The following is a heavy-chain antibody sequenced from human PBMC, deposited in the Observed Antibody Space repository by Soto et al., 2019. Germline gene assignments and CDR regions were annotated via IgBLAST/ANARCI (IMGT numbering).Heavy chain of an antibody. CDR1: GGSFSGYY. V-gene: IGHV4-34*01. D-gene: IGHD3-3*01. Sequence: PSETLSLACAVCGGSFSGYYRGWVRQPPGKGLGWIGEINHSGSTNYNPSLKSRVTISVDTSKNQFSLKLSSVTAADTAVYYCARGRGYRVTIFGVVIIPPWFDPWGQGTLVTVS. J-gene: IGHJ5*02. CDR2: INHSGST. CDR3: ARGRGYRVTIFGVVIIPPWFDP.